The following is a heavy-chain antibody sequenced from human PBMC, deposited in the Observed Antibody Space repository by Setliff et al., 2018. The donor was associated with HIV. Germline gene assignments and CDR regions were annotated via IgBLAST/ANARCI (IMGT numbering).Heavy chain of an antibody. Sequence: SETLSLTCAVYGGSFSGYYWSWIRQPPGKGPEWIGSITYSGSARYNPSLKSRVAISVDMSENQFSLRVTSLTAADTAVYYCATNRVGNYPLDYWGRGTLVTVSS. D-gene: IGHD1-7*01. V-gene: IGHV4-34*01. CDR1: GGSFSGYY. CDR2: ITYSGSA. J-gene: IGHJ4*02. CDR3: ATNRVGNYPLDY.